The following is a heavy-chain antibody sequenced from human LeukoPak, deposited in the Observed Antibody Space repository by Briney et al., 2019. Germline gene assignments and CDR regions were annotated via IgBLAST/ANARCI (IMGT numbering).Heavy chain of an antibody. D-gene: IGHD4-17*01. CDR2: ISAYNGNT. CDR1: GYTFTSYG. V-gene: IGHV1-18*01. J-gene: IGHJ6*03. Sequence: GASVKVSCKASGYTFTSYGISWGRQAPAQGLEWMGWISAYNGNTNYAQKLQGRVTMTTDTSTSTAYLVRRNLRSDDTAVYYCARARQYGDYVYYYYYMDVWGKGTTVTVSS. CDR3: ARARQYGDYVYYYYYMDV.